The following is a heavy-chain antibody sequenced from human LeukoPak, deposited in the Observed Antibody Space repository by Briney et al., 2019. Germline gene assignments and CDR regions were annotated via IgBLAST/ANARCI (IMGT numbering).Heavy chain of an antibody. D-gene: IGHD3-3*01. CDR1: GGTFSSYA. CDR3: AGRLRDGIFGVVTQFDP. V-gene: IGHV1-69*05. CDR2: IIPIFGTA. J-gene: IGHJ5*02. Sequence: ASVKVSCKASGGTFSSYAISWVRQAPGQGLEWMGGIIPIFGTANYAQKFQGRVTITTDESTSTAYMELSSLRSEDTAVYYCAGRLRDGIFGVVTQFDPWGQGTLVTVSS.